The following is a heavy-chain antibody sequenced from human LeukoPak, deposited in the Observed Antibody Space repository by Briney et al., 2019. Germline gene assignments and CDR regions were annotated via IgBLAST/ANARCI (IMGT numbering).Heavy chain of an antibody. CDR2: IYHSGST. V-gene: IGHV4-30-2*01. J-gene: IGHJ4*02. CDR3: AREALTGFVY. D-gene: IGHD7-27*01. CDR1: GGSISSGGYS. Sequence: SETLSLTCAVSGGSISSGGYSWSWIRQPPGKGLEWIGYIYHSGSTYYNPSLKSRVTISVDRSKNQFSLKLSSVTAADTAVYYCAREALTGFVYWGQGTLVTVSS.